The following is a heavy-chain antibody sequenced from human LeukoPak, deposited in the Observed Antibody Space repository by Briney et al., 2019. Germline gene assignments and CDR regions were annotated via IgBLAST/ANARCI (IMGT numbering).Heavy chain of an antibody. CDR1: GFTFSDYG. Sequence: PGGSLRLSCAASGFTFSDYGINWVRQAPGKGLEWLSFVSGKSRAIYYADSVKGRFTISRDNAKESVYLHMSSLRAEDTAVYYCARNNYGNLDYWGQGTLVTVSS. CDR3: ARNNYGNLDY. V-gene: IGHV3-48*04. CDR2: VSGKSRAI. D-gene: IGHD5-18*01. J-gene: IGHJ4*02.